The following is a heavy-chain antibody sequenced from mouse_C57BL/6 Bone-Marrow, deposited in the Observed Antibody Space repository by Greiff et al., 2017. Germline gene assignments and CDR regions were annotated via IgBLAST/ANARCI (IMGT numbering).Heavy chain of an antibody. CDR2: ISDGGSYT. CDR1: GFTFSSYA. V-gene: IGHV5-4*01. D-gene: IGHD1-1*01. CDR3: ARDDGGYFDV. J-gene: IGHJ1*03. Sequence: DVMLVESGGGLVKPGGSLKLSCAASGFTFSSYAMSWVRQTPEKRLEWVATISDGGSYTYYPDNVKGRFTISRDNAKNNLYLQMSHLKSEDTAMYYCARDDGGYFDVWGTGTTVTVSS.